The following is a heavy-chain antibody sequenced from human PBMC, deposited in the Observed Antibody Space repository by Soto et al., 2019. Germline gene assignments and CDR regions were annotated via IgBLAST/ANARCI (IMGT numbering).Heavy chain of an antibody. Sequence: LSLTCAVSGGSISSSNCWSWVRQPPGKGLEWIGEIYHSGSTNYNPSLKSRVTISVDKSKNQFSLKLSSVTAADTAVYYCARGRGGYYYYGMDVWGQGTTVTVSS. CDR1: GGSISSSNC. CDR2: IYHSGST. CDR3: ARGRGGYYYYGMDV. V-gene: IGHV4-4*02. D-gene: IGHD3-16*01. J-gene: IGHJ6*02.